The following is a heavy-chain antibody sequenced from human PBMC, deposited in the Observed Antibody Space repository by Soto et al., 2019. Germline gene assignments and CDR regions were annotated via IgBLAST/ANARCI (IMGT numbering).Heavy chain of an antibody. CDR2: IGTNGGIT. D-gene: IGHD5-18*01. V-gene: IGHV3-64D*06. CDR3: VKPPAYYIDSYAYYPV. J-gene: IGHJ4*02. CDR1: GFTFSNYA. Sequence: GGSLRLSCSASGFTFSNYALHCVRQAPGKGLEYVSSIGTNGGITFYAESVKGRFTISRDNSKNTLYLQMRSLGPEDTAVYYCVKPPAYYIDSYAYYPVWGQGTMVTLS.